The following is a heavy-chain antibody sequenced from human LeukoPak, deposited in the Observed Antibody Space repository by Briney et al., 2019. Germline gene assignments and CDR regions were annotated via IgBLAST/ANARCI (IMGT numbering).Heavy chain of an antibody. CDR2: INPSGGST. V-gene: IGHV1-46*01. CDR3: ARDLATVALIDP. CDR1: GYTFTSYY. Sequence: VASVKVSCKASGYTFTSYYMHWVRQAPGQGLEWMGIINPSGGSTSYAQKFQGRVTMTRDTSTSTVYMELSSLRSEDTAVCYCARDLATVALIDPWGQGTLVTVSS. D-gene: IGHD1-26*01. J-gene: IGHJ5*02.